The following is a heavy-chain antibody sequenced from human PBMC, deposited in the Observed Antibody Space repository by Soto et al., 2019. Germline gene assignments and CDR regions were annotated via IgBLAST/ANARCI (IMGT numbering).Heavy chain of an antibody. V-gene: IGHV3-64*07. CDR2: ISANGVGT. CDR3: TRENGLNGFDI. Sequence: QLVESGGGLVQPGGSLRVSCAASGFSFSSHSMHWVRQAPGKRLEYISAISANGVGTYYADSVKGRFTISRDNSKNTLYLQMGSLRAEDMAVYHCTRENGLNGFDIWGQWTMVTVSS. J-gene: IGHJ3*02. CDR1: GFSFSSHS. D-gene: IGHD2-2*03.